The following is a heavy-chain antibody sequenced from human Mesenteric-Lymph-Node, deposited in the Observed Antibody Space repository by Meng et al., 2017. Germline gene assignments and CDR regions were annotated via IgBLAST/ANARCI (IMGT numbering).Heavy chain of an antibody. V-gene: IGHV3-21*01. J-gene: IGHJ4*02. CDR1: GFTFSSYT. Sequence: EVQLVESGGSLVKPGGSLRLSCAASGFTFSSYTMNWVRRAPGKGLEWVSSISSSSNYIYSADSVKGRLTISRDNAKNSLYLQMNSLRAEDTAVYYCARDTPGLLFDYWGQGTLVTVSS. CDR3: ARDTPGLLFDY. D-gene: IGHD5-18*01. CDR2: ISSSSNYI.